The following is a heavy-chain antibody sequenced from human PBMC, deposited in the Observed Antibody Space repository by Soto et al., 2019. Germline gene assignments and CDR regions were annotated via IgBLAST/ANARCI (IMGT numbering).Heavy chain of an antibody. D-gene: IGHD6-13*01. CDR2: IVPIYRTA. V-gene: IGHV1-69*13. J-gene: IGHJ4*02. CDR3: ARDSGAKLSSS. CDR1: GGTFSSYR. Sequence: SVKVSCKASGGTFSSYRINWVRQAPGQGLEWVGGIVPIYRTADYAQKFQGRVTITADESARTAYMELRSLKSQGTAVYYCARDSGAKLSSSWGQGTLVTVSS.